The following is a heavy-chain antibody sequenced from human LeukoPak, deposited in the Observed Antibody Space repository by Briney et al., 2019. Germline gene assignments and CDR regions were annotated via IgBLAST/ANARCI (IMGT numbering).Heavy chain of an antibody. J-gene: IGHJ4*02. CDR1: GGSFSSYY. V-gene: IGHV4-59*01. D-gene: IGHD1-26*01. CDR2: IYYLGST. CDR3: ARTYVGATYDY. Sequence: SETLSLTCTVSGGSFSSYYWSWIRQPPGKGLEWVGHIYYLGSTNYNPSLKSRVTISIDTSKNYFSLKLNSVIAADTAVYYCARTYVGATYDYWGQGTLVTVSS.